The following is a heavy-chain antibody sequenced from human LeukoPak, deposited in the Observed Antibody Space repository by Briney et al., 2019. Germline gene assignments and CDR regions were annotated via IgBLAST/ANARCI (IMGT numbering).Heavy chain of an antibody. CDR1: GYTFTSYD. CDR2: MNPSSGNT. D-gene: IGHD4-17*01. CDR3: ARDSTVTTFYYYYYYMDV. V-gene: IGHV1-8*01. J-gene: IGHJ6*03. Sequence: GASVKVSCKASGYTFTSYDINWVRQATGQGLEWMGWMNPSSGNTGYAQKFQGRVTMTRNTSISTAYMELSSLRSEDTAVYYCARDSTVTTFYYYYYYMDVWGKGTTVTVSS.